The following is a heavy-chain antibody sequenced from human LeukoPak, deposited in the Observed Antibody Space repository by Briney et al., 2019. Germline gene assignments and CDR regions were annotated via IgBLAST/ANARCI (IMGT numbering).Heavy chain of an antibody. J-gene: IGHJ4*02. D-gene: IGHD3-10*01. CDR3: VRQSLGEFKY. CDR1: GCSFYTYW. V-gene: IGHV5-51*01. Sequence: GESLKISCKGSGCSFYTYWIAWVRQMPGKGLEWMGIIYPDDSDTRYSPSFQGQVTISADKSNDTAYLQWRSLKASDTGMYYCVRQSLGEFKYWGQGTLVTVSS. CDR2: IYPDDSDT.